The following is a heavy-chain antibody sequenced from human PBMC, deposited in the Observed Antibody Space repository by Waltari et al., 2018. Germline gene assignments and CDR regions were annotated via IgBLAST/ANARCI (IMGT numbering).Heavy chain of an antibody. D-gene: IGHD2-15*01. J-gene: IGHJ6*02. Sequence: EVQLVESGGGLIQPGGSLRLSCAASGFTVSSNYMSWVRQAPGKGLEWVSVIYSGGSTYYADSVKGRFTISRDNSKNTLYLQMNSLRAEDTAVYYCARESGGSFDYGMDVWGQGTTVTVSS. CDR1: GFTVSSNY. V-gene: IGHV3-53*01. CDR3: ARESGGSFDYGMDV. CDR2: IYSGGST.